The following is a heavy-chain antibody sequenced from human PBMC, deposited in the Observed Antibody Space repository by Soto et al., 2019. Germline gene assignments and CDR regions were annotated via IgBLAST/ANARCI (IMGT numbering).Heavy chain of an antibody. V-gene: IGHV3-21*01. CDR1: GFTFRSFT. CDR2: ISSNSAYI. J-gene: IGHJ5*02. CDR3: TKDASRDSSARGWFDP. Sequence: GGSLRLSCAASGFTFRSFTMNWVRQAPGKGLEWVSTISSNSAYIYYTDALRGRFTISRDNAKNSLHLQMNSLRAEDTAVYYCTKDASRDSSARGWFDPWGPGTLVTVSS. D-gene: IGHD6-13*01.